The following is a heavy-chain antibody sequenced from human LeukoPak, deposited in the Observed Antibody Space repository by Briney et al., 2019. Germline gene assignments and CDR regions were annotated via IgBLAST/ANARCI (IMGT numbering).Heavy chain of an antibody. CDR1: GYSFSSYW. D-gene: IGHD3-22*01. J-gene: IGHJ4*02. CDR2: ISPGGSDT. V-gene: IGHV5-51*01. CDR3: ARRSDSSGYYRAFDY. Sequence: GESLKISCKGSGYSFSSYWIAWVRQMPGKGLEWMGIISPGGSDTRYSPSFQGQVTISADKSISTAYLQWSSLKASDTAIYYCARRSDSSGYYRAFDYWGREPWSPSRQ.